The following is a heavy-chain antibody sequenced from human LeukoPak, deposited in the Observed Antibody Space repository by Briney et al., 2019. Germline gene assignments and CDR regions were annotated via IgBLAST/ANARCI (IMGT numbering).Heavy chain of an antibody. J-gene: IGHJ6*02. CDR3: AKAYCTGGSCYGRYYYGMDV. V-gene: IGHV3-30*18. CDR1: GFTFSTYA. Sequence: GRSLRLSCAASGFTFSTYAIHWVRQAPGKGPEWLAVISYDGSTKYYADSVKGRFTISRDNSKNTMYLQVDGLRPEDTAVFYCAKAYCTGGSCYGRYYYGMDVWGQGTTVTVSS. D-gene: IGHD2-15*01. CDR2: ISYDGSTK.